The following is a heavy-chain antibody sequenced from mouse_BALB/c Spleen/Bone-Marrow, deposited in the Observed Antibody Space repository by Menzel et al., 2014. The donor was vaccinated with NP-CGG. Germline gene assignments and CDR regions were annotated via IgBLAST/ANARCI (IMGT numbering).Heavy chain of an antibody. CDR3: ARSPGYWYFDV. CDR2: INPSNGGT. V-gene: IGHV1S81*02. CDR1: GYTFTSYW. Sequence: QVQLQQSGAELVRPGVSVKLSCKASGYTFTSYWVHWIKQRPEQGLERIGEINPSNGGTNYNEKFKSKATLTVDKSSNPAYIQLSSLTSEDSAVYYCARSPGYWYFDVWGAGTTGTGAS. J-gene: IGHJ1*01.